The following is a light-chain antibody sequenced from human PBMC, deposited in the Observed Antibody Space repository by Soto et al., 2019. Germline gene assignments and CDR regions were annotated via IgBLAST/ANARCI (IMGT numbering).Light chain of an antibody. Sequence: DIQMTQSPSSLSASVVDRVTITCRASQSISSYLNWYQQKPGKAPKLLIYAASSLQSGVPSRFSGSGSGTDFTLTISSLQPEDFATYYCQQSYSTPVTCGQGNKGDIK. J-gene: IGKJ1*01. CDR3: QQSYSTPVT. CDR1: QSISSY. V-gene: IGKV1-39*01. CDR2: AAS.